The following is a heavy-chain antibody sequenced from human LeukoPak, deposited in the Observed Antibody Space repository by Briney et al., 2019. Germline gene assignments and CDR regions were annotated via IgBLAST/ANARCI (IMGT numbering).Heavy chain of an antibody. J-gene: IGHJ4*02. Sequence: GGTLRLSCAASGFTFSSYGMSWVRQAPGKGLEWVSAISGSGGSTYYADSVKGRFTISRDNAKNTLYLQMNSLRAEDTAVYFCARVRWGGLYYFDYWGQGALVTVSS. V-gene: IGHV3-23*01. CDR2: ISGSGGST. CDR1: GFTFSSYG. CDR3: ARVRWGGLYYFDY. D-gene: IGHD3-16*01.